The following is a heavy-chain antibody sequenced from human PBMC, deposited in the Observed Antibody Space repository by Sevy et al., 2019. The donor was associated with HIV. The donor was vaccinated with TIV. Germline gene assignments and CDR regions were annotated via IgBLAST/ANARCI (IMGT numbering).Heavy chain of an antibody. J-gene: IGHJ4*02. CDR1: GFTFSSYG. V-gene: IGHV3-30*18. D-gene: IGHD5-12*01. Sequence: GGSLRLSCAASGFTFSSYGMHWVRQAPGKGLEWVAVISYVGSNKYYADSVKGRFTISRDNSKNTLYLQMNSLRAEDTAVYYCAKTVEMATISLFDYWGQGTLVTVSS. CDR3: AKTVEMATISLFDY. CDR2: ISYVGSNK.